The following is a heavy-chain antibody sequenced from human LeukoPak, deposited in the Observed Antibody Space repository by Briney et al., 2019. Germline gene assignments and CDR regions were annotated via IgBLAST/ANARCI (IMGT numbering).Heavy chain of an antibody. CDR1: GFTFGDYA. V-gene: IGHV3-49*03. J-gene: IGHJ4*02. CDR2: VRSKSYGGIT. Sequence: GGSLRLSCTASGFTFGDYAMSWFRQAPGKGLEWVGFVRSKSYGGITEYAASVKGRFTVSRDDSKSIAYLQMDSLKTEDTAVYFCTRAITYYYDSSGYYPDYWGQGTLVTVSS. CDR3: TRAITYYYDSSGYYPDY. D-gene: IGHD3-22*01.